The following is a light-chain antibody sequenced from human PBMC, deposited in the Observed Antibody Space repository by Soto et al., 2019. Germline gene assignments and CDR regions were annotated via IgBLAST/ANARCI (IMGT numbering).Light chain of an antibody. Sequence: QSVLTQPASVSGSPGQSITISCTGTSSDVGGYNLVSWYQQHPGKAPKLMIYEGNKRPSGVSNRFSGSKSGNTASLTISGLQAEDEADYYCCSYAGSRXXVFGGGTXVTXL. CDR3: CSYAGSRXXV. J-gene: IGLJ3*02. CDR1: SSDVGGYNL. V-gene: IGLV2-23*01. CDR2: EGN.